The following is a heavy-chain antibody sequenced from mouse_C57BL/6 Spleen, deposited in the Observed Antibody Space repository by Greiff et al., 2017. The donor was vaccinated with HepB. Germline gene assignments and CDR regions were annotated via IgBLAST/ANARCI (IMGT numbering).Heavy chain of an antibody. D-gene: IGHD1-1*01. V-gene: IGHV1-53*01. CDR1: GYTFTSYW. CDR2: INPSNGGT. Sequence: QVQLQQPGTELVKPGASVKLSCKASGYTFTSYWMHWVKQRPGQGLEWIGNINPSNGGTNYNEKFKSKATLTVDKSSSTAYMQLSSLTSEDSAVYYCAREGFDTTVVAPHWYFDAWGTGTTVTVSS. J-gene: IGHJ1*03. CDR3: AREGFDTTVVAPHWYFDA.